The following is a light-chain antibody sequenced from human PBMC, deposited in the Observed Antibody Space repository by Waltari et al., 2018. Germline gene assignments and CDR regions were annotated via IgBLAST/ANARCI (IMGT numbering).Light chain of an antibody. V-gene: IGLV1-36*01. CDR1: SSNIGSNA. J-gene: IGLJ3*02. Sequence: QSVLTQPPSVSEAPRQRVTISCSGSSSNIGSNAVNLSQQVPGKVPKLLIYYDDLRPAGVSDRFSGSKSGTSASLAISGLQSEDEADYHCAAWDDSLNGLVFGGGTKLTVL. CDR3: AAWDDSLNGLV. CDR2: YDD.